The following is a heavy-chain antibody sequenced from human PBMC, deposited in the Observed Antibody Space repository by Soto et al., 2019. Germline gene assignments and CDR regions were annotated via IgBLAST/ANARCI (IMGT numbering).Heavy chain of an antibody. CDR2: ISFDGSNK. Sequence: GGSLRLSCAASKFTFRTYVMHWVRQAPGKGLEWVAVISFDGSNKYYADSVKGRFTISRDNSKNTLYLQMNSLRAEDTAVYYCAKDKGIAVAGTDYYYYYGMDVWGQGTTVTVPS. D-gene: IGHD6-19*01. J-gene: IGHJ6*02. V-gene: IGHV3-30*18. CDR3: AKDKGIAVAGTDYYYYYGMDV. CDR1: KFTFRTYV.